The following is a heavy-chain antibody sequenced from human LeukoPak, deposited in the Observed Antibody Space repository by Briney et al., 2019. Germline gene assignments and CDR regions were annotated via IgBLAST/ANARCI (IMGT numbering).Heavy chain of an antibody. CDR2: ISYDGSNK. D-gene: IGHD6-19*01. CDR1: GFTFISYP. Sequence: PGGSLRLSCAASGFTFISYPMHWVRQAPGKGLEWVALISYDGSNKYSADSVKGRFTISSDNSKNTLCLQMNSLRAEDTAVYYCARVQYSGLVYDAFDFWGPGTMVTVSS. V-gene: IGHV3-30-3*01. CDR3: ARVQYSGLVYDAFDF. J-gene: IGHJ3*01.